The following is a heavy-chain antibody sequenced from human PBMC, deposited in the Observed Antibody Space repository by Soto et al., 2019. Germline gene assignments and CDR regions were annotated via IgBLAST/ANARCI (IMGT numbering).Heavy chain of an antibody. J-gene: IGHJ6*02. Sequence: QVQLQESGPGLVKPSQTLSLTCTVSGDSMNSGDYYWNWIRQSPGKGLEWIGHIYNGGNSYQNPSLKGRGTISVDTSKNQFFLRLTSVTVADTAVYYCARYYWNSPYSMDVWGQGTAVTVSS. CDR3: ARYYWNSPYSMDV. D-gene: IGHD1-7*01. CDR2: IYNGGNS. V-gene: IGHV4-30-4*01. CDR1: GDSMNSGDYY.